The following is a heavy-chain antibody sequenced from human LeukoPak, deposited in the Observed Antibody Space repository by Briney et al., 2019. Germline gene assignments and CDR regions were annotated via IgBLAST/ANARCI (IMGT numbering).Heavy chain of an antibody. Sequence: PGGSLRLSCAASGFTFSSYAMHWVRQAPGKGLEWVSGISPGGGPTYYADSVKGRFTISRDDSKNTVYLQMNSLRAEDTAVYYCAKGSGYSYGGEVYWGQGTLVTVSS. CDR3: AKGSGYSYGGEVY. CDR1: GFTFSSYA. CDR2: ISPGGGPT. V-gene: IGHV3-NL1*01. J-gene: IGHJ4*02. D-gene: IGHD5-18*01.